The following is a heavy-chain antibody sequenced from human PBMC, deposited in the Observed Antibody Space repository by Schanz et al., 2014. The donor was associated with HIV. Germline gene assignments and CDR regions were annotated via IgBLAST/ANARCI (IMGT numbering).Heavy chain of an antibody. CDR1: GFTVSSSH. Sequence: EVQLVESGGGLIQPGGSLRLSCAASGFTVSSSHMSWVRQAPGKGLEWVSGISISGETTYYADSVKGRFTISRDNSKNTLYLQMNSLRVEDTAVYYCANEEVPNDYWGQGTLVTVSS. CDR2: SISGETT. CDR3: ANEEVPNDY. V-gene: IGHV3-53*01. J-gene: IGHJ4*02.